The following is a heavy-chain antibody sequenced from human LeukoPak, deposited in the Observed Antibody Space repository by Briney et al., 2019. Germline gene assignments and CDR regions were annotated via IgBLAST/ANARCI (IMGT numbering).Heavy chain of an antibody. CDR3: AKDSGGTYFYYYYYMDV. CDR1: GFSFSTYA. J-gene: IGHJ6*03. Sequence: KPGGSLRLSCAASGFSFSTYAMSWVRQTPGKGLEWVSAISAGGATIYYADSVKGRFTVSRDNSKNTLYLHMSSLRAEDTAIYYCAKDSGGTYFYYYYYMDVWGKGTTVTVSS. V-gene: IGHV3-23*01. D-gene: IGHD1-26*01. CDR2: ISAGGATI.